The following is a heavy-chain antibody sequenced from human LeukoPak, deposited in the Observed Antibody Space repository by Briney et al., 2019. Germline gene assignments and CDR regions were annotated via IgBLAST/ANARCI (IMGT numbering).Heavy chain of an antibody. Sequence: GGSLRLSCAASGFTFSSYAMSWVRQAPGKGLEWVSAISGSGGSTYYADSVKGRITISRDNSKNTLYLQMNSLRAEDTAVYYCAKDLGGYCSSTSCPKGPWGQGTLVTVSS. V-gene: IGHV3-23*01. CDR1: GFTFSSYA. D-gene: IGHD2-2*01. CDR2: ISGSGGST. CDR3: AKDLGGYCSSTSCPKGP. J-gene: IGHJ5*02.